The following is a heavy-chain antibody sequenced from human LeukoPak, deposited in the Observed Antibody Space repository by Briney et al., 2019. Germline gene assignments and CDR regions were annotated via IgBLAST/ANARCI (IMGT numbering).Heavy chain of an antibody. V-gene: IGHV4-34*01. D-gene: IGHD1-7*01. CDR3: ARVSVTGTTGLSPYYFDY. CDR2: INHSGST. Sequence: SQTFSLTCAVYGGSFSGYYWSWIRQPPGKGLEWIVEINHSGSTNYNPSLKSRVTISVDTSKNQFSLKLSSVTAADTAVYYCARVSVTGTTGLSPYYFDYWGQGSLVTVSS. J-gene: IGHJ4*02. CDR1: GGSFSGYY.